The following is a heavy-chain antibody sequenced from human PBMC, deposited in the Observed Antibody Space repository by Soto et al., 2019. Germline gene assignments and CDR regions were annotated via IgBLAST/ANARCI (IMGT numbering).Heavy chain of an antibody. D-gene: IGHD3-3*01. V-gene: IGHV1-18*01. J-gene: IGHJ3*02. CDR3: ARGFQIPFFLEWLLLDAFDI. CDR2: ISAYNGNT. CDR1: GYTFTSYG. Sequence: GASVKVSCKASGYTFTSYGISWVRQAPGQGLEWKGWISAYNGNTNYAQKLQGRVTMTTDTSTSTSYMELRSLRSDDTAVYYFARGFQIPFFLEWLLLDAFDIWGQGTMVTV.